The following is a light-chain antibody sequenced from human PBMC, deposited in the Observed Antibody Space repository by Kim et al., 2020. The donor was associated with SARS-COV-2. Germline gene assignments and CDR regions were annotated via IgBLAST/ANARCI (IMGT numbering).Light chain of an antibody. J-gene: IGLJ2*01. CDR3: QAWDSFVV. CDR1: KLGDKY. Sequence: SYELTQPPSVSVSPGQTASITCSGDKLGDKYACWYQQKTGQSPVLIIYQDSKRPSGIPERFSGSNSGNTATLTISGTQAMDGADYYCQAWDSFVVFGGGTQLTVL. V-gene: IGLV3-1*01. CDR2: QDS.